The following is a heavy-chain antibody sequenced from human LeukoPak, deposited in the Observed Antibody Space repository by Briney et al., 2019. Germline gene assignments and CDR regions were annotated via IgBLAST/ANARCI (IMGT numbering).Heavy chain of an antibody. J-gene: IGHJ4*02. CDR2: ISGSGGST. CDR3: AKDVEYSSSPYYFDC. V-gene: IGHV3-23*01. CDR1: GFTFSSYA. D-gene: IGHD6-6*01. Sequence: GGSLRLSCAASGFTFSSYAMSWVRQAPGKGLEWVSAISGSGGSTYYADSVKGRFTISRDNSKNTLYLQMNSLRAEDTAVYYCAKDVEYSSSPYYFDCWGQGTLVTVSS.